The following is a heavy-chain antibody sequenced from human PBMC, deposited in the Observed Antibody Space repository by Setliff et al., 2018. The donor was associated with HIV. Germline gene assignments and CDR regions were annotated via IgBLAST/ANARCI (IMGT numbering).Heavy chain of an antibody. J-gene: IGHJ5*02. Sequence: GSGPTLVNPPKESLTLTCTVSGFSLSNARMGVSWIRKPPGKALEWLVHIFSNDEKSYSTSLKSRLTISKDTSKSQVVLTMTNMDPVDTATYYCARHSITSLSWFDPWGQGTLVTVSS. CDR3: ARHSITSLSWFDP. CDR2: IFSNDEK. CDR1: GFSLSNARMG. D-gene: IGHD6-6*01. V-gene: IGHV2-26*01.